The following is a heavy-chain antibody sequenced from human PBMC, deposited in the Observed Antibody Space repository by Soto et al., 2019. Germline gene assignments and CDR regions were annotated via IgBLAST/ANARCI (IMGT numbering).Heavy chain of an antibody. CDR3: ARELGYCSGGSCYMDGAFDF. Sequence: PGGSLRLSCAASGSTFSSYAMSWVRQAPGEGLELVSVISGSGDSTYYADSVKGRFTISRDNSKNTRYVQMNSLRAEDTAVYYCARELGYCSGGSCYMDGAFDFWGQGTMVTVS. CDR1: GSTFSSYA. V-gene: IGHV3-23*01. CDR2: ISGSGDST. D-gene: IGHD2-15*01. J-gene: IGHJ3*01.